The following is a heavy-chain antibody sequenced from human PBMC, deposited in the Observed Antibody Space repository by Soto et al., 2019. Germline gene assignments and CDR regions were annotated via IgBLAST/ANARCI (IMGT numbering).Heavy chain of an antibody. Sequence: SGPTLVNPTQTLTLTCTFSGFSLSTSGVGVGWIRQPPGKALEWLALIYWNDDKRYSPSLKSRLTITKDTSKNQVVLTMTNMDPVDTATHYCAHRSYCGGACYSALDICDPGPMRTVS. CDR2: IYWNDDK. CDR1: GFSLSTSGVG. D-gene: IGHD2-21*01. V-gene: IGHV2-5*01. CDR3: AHRSYCGGACYSALDI. J-gene: IGHJ3*02.